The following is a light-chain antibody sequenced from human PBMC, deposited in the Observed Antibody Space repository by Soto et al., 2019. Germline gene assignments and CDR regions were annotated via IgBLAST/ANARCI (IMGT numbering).Light chain of an antibody. V-gene: IGKV3-11*01. CDR3: QQRSNWPPIT. CDR1: QSVNSR. CDR2: DAS. Sequence: EIVLTQSPGTLSLSPWERATLSCRASQSVNSRLAWYQHKPGQAPRLLIYDASNRATGIPARFSGSGSGTDFTLTISSLEPEDFAVYYCQQRSNWPPITFGQGTRLEIK. J-gene: IGKJ5*01.